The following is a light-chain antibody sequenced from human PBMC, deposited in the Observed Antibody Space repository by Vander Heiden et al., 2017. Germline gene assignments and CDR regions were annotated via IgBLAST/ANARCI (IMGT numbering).Light chain of an antibody. V-gene: IGKV1-13*02. Sequence: AIQLTQSPSSLSASVGDRVTITCRASQGISGDLAWYQQIPGKAPKLLIYDASSLQSGVPSRFSGSRSGTDFALTISSLQPEDFATYYCQQFDSYPVTFGGGTKVEMK. CDR2: DAS. CDR1: QGISGD. CDR3: QQFDSYPVT. J-gene: IGKJ4*01.